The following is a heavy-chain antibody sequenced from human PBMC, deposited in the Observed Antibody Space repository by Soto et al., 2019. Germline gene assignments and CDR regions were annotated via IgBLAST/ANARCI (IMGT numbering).Heavy chain of an antibody. V-gene: IGHV4-30-4*01. J-gene: IGHJ4*02. CDR1: GDSVSSSHYF. Sequence: PSETLSLTCTVSGDSVSSSHYFWSWIRQPPGKALEWIGYIYYSGSTYYNPSLKSRATISLDMSKNQFSLNLTSVTAADTAVYYCARTTTVTARPSDSWGQGTLVTVSS. CDR3: ARTTTVTARPSDS. D-gene: IGHD4-17*01. CDR2: IYYSGST.